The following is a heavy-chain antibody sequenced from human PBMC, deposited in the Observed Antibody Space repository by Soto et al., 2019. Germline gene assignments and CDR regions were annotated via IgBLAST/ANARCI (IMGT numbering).Heavy chain of an antibody. CDR2: IIPIFGTA. D-gene: IGHD3-22*01. V-gene: IGHV1-69*13. CDR3: ARGWGYDSDTYYYAY. CDR1: GGTFSRYA. Sequence: GASVKVSCKASGGTFSRYAISWVRQAPGQGLEWMGGIIPIFGTANYAQKFQGRVTITADESTGTAYMDLSRLRFEDTAVYYCARGWGYDSDTYYYAYWGQGSLVTVSS. J-gene: IGHJ4*02.